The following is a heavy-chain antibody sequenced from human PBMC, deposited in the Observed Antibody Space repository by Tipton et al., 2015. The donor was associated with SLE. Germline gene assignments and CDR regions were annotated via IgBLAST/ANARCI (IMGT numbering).Heavy chain of an antibody. CDR2: IYYSGST. D-gene: IGHD3-10*01. CDR3: ARQGGWFRPDAFDI. Sequence: LSLTCTVSGGSISSSSYYWGWIRQPPGKGLEWIGSIYYSGSTYYNPSLKSRFTISVDTSKNQFSLKLSSVTAADTAVYYCARQGGWFRPDAFDIWGQGTMVTVSS. V-gene: IGHV4-39*07. CDR1: GGSISSSSYY. J-gene: IGHJ3*02.